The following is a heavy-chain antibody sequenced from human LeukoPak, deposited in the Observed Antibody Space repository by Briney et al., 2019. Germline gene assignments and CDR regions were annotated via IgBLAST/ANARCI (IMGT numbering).Heavy chain of an antibody. D-gene: IGHD3/OR15-3a*01. J-gene: IGHJ3*02. CDR3: AKSRTGHDAFDI. CDR2: IWYDGTTK. Sequence: GGSLRRSCAASGFTFSSYGMHWVRQAPGKGLEWVAIIWYDGTTKYYADSVKGRFTLSRDNSKNTMFLQMNSLRAEDTAVYYCAKSRTGHDAFDIWGQGTKVTVSS. V-gene: IGHV3-33*06. CDR1: GFTFSSYG.